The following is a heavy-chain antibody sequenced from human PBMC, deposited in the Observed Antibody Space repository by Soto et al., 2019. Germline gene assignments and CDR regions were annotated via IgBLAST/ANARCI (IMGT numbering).Heavy chain of an antibody. CDR2: IYWDDDK. D-gene: IGHD3-10*01. Sequence: QITLKGSGPTLVKPTQTLTLTCTISGFSLSTTGVSVGWIRQPPGKALEWLALIYWDDDKRYSPSLKSRLTITKDTYKKQVVLTMTNIDPVDTATYYCAHRRYYYGSGELFDYWGQGTLVTVSS. CDR1: GFSLSTTGVS. V-gene: IGHV2-5*02. J-gene: IGHJ4*02. CDR3: AHRRYYYGSGELFDY.